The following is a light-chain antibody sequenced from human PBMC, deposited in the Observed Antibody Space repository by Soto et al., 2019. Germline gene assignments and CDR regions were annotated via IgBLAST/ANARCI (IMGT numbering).Light chain of an antibody. Sequence: EIVLTQSPGTLSLSPGERATLSCRASQSVSSSYLAWYQQNPGQAPRLLLYGASSRATGIPGRFSGSGSGTDFTLTISRLEPEDFAVYYCQQYGRSGTFGQGTKV. CDR1: QSVSSSY. J-gene: IGKJ1*01. V-gene: IGKV3-20*01. CDR3: QQYGRSGT. CDR2: GAS.